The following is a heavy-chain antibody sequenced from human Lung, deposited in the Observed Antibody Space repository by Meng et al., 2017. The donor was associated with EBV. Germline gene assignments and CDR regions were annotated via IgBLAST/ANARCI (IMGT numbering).Heavy chain of an antibody. CDR2: INEDGSIV. Sequence: EGQVKEAGGGLVQPGGSLRLSCVGSGISGYWVHWVRQVPGKGLVWVSRINEDGSIVNYADSVKGRFTIFRDNAKNTVSLQMNSLRVEDTALYYCAKDCFGAWDYWGQGTLVTVSS. CDR3: AKDCFGAWDY. V-gene: IGHV3-74*01. J-gene: IGHJ4*02. CDR1: GISGYW. D-gene: IGHD1-26*01.